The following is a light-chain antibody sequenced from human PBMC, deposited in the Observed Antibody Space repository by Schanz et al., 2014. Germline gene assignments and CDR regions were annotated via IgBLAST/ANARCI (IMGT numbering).Light chain of an antibody. V-gene: IGLV2-14*02. CDR1: SSDVGTYSF. J-gene: IGLJ3*02. CDR3: GSYAGNINWV. Sequence: QSALTQPASVSGSPGQSITISCTGTSSDVGTYSFISWYQHHPGKAPKLMIYEDTKRPSGVSSRFSGSKSDNTASLTVSGLQVEDEADYYCGSYAGNINWVFGGGTKLTVL. CDR2: EDT.